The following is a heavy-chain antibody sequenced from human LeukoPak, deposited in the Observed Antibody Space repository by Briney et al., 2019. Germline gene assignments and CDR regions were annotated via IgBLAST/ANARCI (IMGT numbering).Heavy chain of an antibody. CDR1: GLTFSGYI. V-gene: IGHV3-21*01. CDR2: ISTSGTYM. Sequence: GGSLRLSCAASGLTFSGYIMNWVRQAPGEGLEWVSSISTSGTYMDYADSVKGRFIISRDNSKNSLFLQMNSLRAEDTAVYSCARGIAAAGHGMDVWGQGTTVTVSS. J-gene: IGHJ6*02. D-gene: IGHD6-13*01. CDR3: ARGIAAAGHGMDV.